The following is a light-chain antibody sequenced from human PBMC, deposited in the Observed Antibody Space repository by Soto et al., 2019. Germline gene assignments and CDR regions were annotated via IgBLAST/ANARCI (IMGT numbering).Light chain of an antibody. CDR2: ASS. Sequence: DIPMTQSPSSLSASVGDRVTITCRASQSISTYLNWYHQKPGKAPKLLIYASSRLQSGVPSRFSGSGSGTDFTLTINSLQPEYFATYYCQQSYDTPPTFGQGTNLEI. V-gene: IGKV1-39*01. J-gene: IGKJ2*01. CDR3: QQSYDTPPT. CDR1: QSISTY.